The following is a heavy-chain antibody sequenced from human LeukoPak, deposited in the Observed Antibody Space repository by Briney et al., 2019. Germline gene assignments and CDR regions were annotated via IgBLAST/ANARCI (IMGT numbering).Heavy chain of an antibody. Sequence: PSETLSLTCTVSGGSISSYYWSWIRQPPGKGLEWIGYIYYSGSTNYNPSLKSRVTISVYTSKNQFSLKLSAVTAADTAVYYCARLKYYYDSSGYRAEYFQHWGQGTLVTVSS. V-gene: IGHV4-59*01. J-gene: IGHJ1*01. CDR1: GGSISSYY. CDR3: ARLKYYYDSSGYRAEYFQH. CDR2: IYYSGST. D-gene: IGHD3-22*01.